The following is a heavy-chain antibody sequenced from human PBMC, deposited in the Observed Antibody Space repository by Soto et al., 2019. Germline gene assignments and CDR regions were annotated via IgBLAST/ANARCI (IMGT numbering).Heavy chain of an antibody. CDR1: GGSISSYY. CDR2: IYYSGST. J-gene: IGHJ6*02. D-gene: IGHD5-18*01. CDR3: ARGYSSGYYYYYGMDV. V-gene: IGHV4-59*01. Sequence: PSETLSLTCTVSGGSISSYYWSWIRQPPGKGLEWIGYIYYSGSTNYNPSLKSRVTISVDTSKNQFSLKLSSVTAADTAVYYCARGYSSGYYYYYGMDVWGQGTTVTVSS.